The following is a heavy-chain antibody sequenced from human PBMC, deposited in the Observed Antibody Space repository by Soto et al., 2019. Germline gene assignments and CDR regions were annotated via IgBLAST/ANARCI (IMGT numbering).Heavy chain of an antibody. CDR2: TNPKLGVT. V-gene: IGHV1-2*02. CDR1: GYPFTGIF. D-gene: IGHD4-4*01. CDR3: ALIEMTTIA. J-gene: IGHJ4*02. Sequence: SVKVSCKASGYPFTGIFMHWLRQAPGQGLEWMGWTNPKLGVTNYAQRFQDRVTMTRDTSISTAYMEFTRLRSDDTAIYYCALIEMTTIAWGQGTLVTVSS.